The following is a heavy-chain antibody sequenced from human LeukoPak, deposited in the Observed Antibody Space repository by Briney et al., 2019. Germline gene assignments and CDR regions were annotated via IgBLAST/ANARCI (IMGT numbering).Heavy chain of an antibody. D-gene: IGHD3-10*01. Sequence: PSETLSLTCAVNGGSFSDCLWTWIRQSPGKGLEWIGEINQGGRTNFNPSLKSRVTISADRSKYHFSLTLRSVTAADTAVYYCARGKRVWFGELMTSFSYFYIDVWGRGTTVIVSS. CDR2: INQGGRT. CDR3: ARGKRVWFGELMTSFSYFYIDV. J-gene: IGHJ6*03. CDR1: GGSFSDCL. V-gene: IGHV4-34*01.